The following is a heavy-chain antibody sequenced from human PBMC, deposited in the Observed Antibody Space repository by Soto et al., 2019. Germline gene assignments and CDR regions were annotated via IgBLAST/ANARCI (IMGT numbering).Heavy chain of an antibody. V-gene: IGHV3-53*02. CDR2: IYSGGST. CDR3: ARGPPIYSGSWGGFDY. CDR1: GFTVSSNY. J-gene: IGHJ4*02. D-gene: IGHD6-13*01. Sequence: EVQLVETGGGLIQPGGSLRLSCAASGFTVSSNYMSWVRQAPGKGLEWVSVIYSGGSTYYADSVKGRFTTSRDNSKTTLYLQMNSLRAEDTAVYYCARGPPIYSGSWGGFDYWGQGTLVTVSS.